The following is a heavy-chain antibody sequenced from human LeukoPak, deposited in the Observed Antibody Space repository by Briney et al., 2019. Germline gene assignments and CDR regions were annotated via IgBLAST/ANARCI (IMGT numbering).Heavy chain of an antibody. D-gene: IGHD3-10*01. V-gene: IGHV4-59*08. CDR2: IYYSGST. CDR3: ARSAYYYGSGSYSPVLDY. Sequence: ASETLSLTCTVSGGSISSYYWSWIRQPPGKGLEWVGYIYYSGSTNYNPSLKSRVTISVDTSKNQFSLKLSSVTAADTAVYYCARSAYYYGSGSYSPVLDYWGQGTLVTVSS. CDR1: GGSISSYY. J-gene: IGHJ4*02.